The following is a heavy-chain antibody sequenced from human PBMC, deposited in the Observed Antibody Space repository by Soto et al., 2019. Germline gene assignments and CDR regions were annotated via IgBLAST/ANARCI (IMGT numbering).Heavy chain of an antibody. CDR3: ASSADSSGWYCFKY. D-gene: IGHD6-19*01. V-gene: IGHV1-69*12. J-gene: IGHJ4*02. CDR1: GGTFSNYA. Sequence: QVQLVQSGAEVKKPGSSAKVSCKASGGTFSNYAISWVRQAPGQGLAWMGGIIPIFGTANYAQKCQGRVTITADDTTNTAYKELTSLRSDDTAIYYCASSADSSGWYCFKYWGQGSLVTVSS. CDR2: IIPIFGTA.